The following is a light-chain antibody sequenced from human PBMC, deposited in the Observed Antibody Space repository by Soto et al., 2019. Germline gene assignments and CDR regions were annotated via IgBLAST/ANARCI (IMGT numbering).Light chain of an antibody. CDR2: AAS. Sequence: DIQMTQSPSSVSASVGDRVTITCRASQGISSWVAWYQQKPWKAPKLLIYAASSLQSGVPSRFSGSGYGTDLTLPISSLQPEDFATYYCQQANSFPLTFGGGTKVEIK. CDR1: QGISSW. V-gene: IGKV1-12*01. CDR3: QQANSFPLT. J-gene: IGKJ4*01.